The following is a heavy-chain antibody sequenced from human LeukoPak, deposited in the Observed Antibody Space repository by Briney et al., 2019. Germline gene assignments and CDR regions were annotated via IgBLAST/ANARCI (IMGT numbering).Heavy chain of an antibody. CDR1: GFTFSDSA. CDR3: SFIVGSTGGYGMDV. D-gene: IGHD1-26*01. J-gene: IGHJ6*02. Sequence: GSLKLSCAASGFTFSDSAMHWVRQASGKGLEWVGRIRNKVNNYATAYAASVKGRFTISRDDSKNTAYLQMNSLKTEDTAVYYCSFIVGSTGGYGMDVWGQGTTVTVSS. V-gene: IGHV3-73*01. CDR2: IRNKVNNYAT.